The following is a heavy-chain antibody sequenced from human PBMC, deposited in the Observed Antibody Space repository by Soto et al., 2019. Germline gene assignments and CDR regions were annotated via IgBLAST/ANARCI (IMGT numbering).Heavy chain of an antibody. Sequence: SQTLSLTCAISGDSVSSNSAAWNWIRQCPSRGLEWLGRTYYRSKWYNDYAVSVKSRITINPDTSKNQFSLQLNSVTPEDTAVYYCVSHAYYYDSSGYYSDAFDIWGQGTMLTV. CDR1: GDSVSSNSAA. CDR3: VSHAYYYDSSGYYSDAFDI. J-gene: IGHJ3*02. V-gene: IGHV6-1*01. D-gene: IGHD3-22*01. CDR2: TYYRSKWYN.